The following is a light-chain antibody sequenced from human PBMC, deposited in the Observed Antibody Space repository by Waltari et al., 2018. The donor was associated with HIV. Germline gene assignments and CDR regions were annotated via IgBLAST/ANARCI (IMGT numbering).Light chain of an antibody. CDR1: HSDVAAYYL. CDR3: CSLTGRKSVI. Sequence: QSALTQTASASGSPGQSLTISCTGTHSDVAAYYLVHWYQQRPGKAPKLTNYEVNKRPSGVSDRFSASKSGNTASLTLSGLQAEDEANYYCCSLTGRKSVIFGGGTKLTVL. J-gene: IGLJ2*01. V-gene: IGLV2-23*02. CDR2: EVN.